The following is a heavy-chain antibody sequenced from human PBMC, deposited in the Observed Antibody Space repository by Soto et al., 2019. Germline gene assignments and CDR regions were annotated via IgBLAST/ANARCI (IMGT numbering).Heavy chain of an antibody. CDR1: DGSISSGDYY. CDR3: ASRHSSPYFDY. CDR2: IYYSGST. D-gene: IGHD6-13*01. V-gene: IGHV4-30-4*01. Sequence: SETLSLTCTVADGSISSGDYYWSWIRQPPGKGLEWIGSIYYSGSTYYNPSLKSRVTISVDTSKNQFSLKLNSVTAADTAVYYCASRHSSPYFDYWGQGTLVTVSS. J-gene: IGHJ4*02.